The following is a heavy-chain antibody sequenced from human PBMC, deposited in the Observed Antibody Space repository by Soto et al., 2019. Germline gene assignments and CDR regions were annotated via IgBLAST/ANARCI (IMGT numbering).Heavy chain of an antibody. D-gene: IGHD3-10*01. V-gene: IGHV4-39*01. Sequence: QLQLQESGPGLVKPSETLSLTCTVSGGSISSSSYYWGWIRQPPGKGLEWIGSIYYSGSTYYNPSLKSRVPISVDTSKNQFSLKLSSVTAADTAVDYCARRGSGSYSDYWGQGTLVTVSS. J-gene: IGHJ4*02. CDR3: ARRGSGSYSDY. CDR1: GGSISSSSYY. CDR2: IYYSGST.